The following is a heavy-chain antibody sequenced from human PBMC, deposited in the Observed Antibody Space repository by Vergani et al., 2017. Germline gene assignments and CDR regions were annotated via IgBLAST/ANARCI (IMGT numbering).Heavy chain of an antibody. CDR1: GFTVSSNY. CDR2: ISWNSGRI. CDR3: AKGLGPWQWLIDY. V-gene: IGHV3-9*01. J-gene: IGHJ4*02. D-gene: IGHD6-19*01. Sequence: EVQLVESGGGLIQPGGSLRLSCAASGFTVSSNYMSWVRQARGKGLEWVSGISWNSGRIGYADSVKGRFTISRDNAKNSLYLQMNSLRAEDTALYYCAKGLGPWQWLIDYWGQGTLVTVSS.